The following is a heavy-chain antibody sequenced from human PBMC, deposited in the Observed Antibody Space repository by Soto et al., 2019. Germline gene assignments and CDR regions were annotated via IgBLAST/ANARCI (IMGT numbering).Heavy chain of an antibody. CDR1: GFIFSDYY. D-gene: IGHD4-17*01. Sequence: GSLRLSCAASGFIFSDYYMSWVRQAPGKGLEWVSAISGSGGSTYYADSVKGRFTISRDNSKNTLYLQMNSLRAEDTAVYYCAKALSDYGVYYYGMDVWGQGTTVTVSS. V-gene: IGHV3-23*01. CDR2: ISGSGGST. J-gene: IGHJ6*02. CDR3: AKALSDYGVYYYGMDV.